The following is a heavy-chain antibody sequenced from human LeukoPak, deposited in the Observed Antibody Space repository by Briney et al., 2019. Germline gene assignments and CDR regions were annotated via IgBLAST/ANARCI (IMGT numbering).Heavy chain of an antibody. D-gene: IGHD5-24*01. V-gene: IGHV4-59*08. CDR1: GGSISRYY. Sequence: SETLSLTCTVSGGSISRYYWSWIRQPPGKGLEWIGYIYYSGSTNYNPSLKSRVTISVETSKNQFSLKLSSVIAADTAVYYCARFRDGYNQYFDYWGQGTLVTVSS. J-gene: IGHJ4*02. CDR3: ARFRDGYNQYFDY. CDR2: IYYSGST.